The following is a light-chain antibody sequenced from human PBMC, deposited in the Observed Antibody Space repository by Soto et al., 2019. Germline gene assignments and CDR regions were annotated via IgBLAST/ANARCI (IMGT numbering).Light chain of an antibody. Sequence: QSALTQPASVSGSPGQSITISCTGTSSDVGGYNYVSWYQQHPGKAPKLMIYDVINRPSGVSNRFSGSKSGNSASLNISGLQAEDEAYYYCSSYTSSSTYVVFGGGTKLTI. J-gene: IGLJ2*01. CDR2: DVI. CDR3: SSYTSSSTYVV. V-gene: IGLV2-14*03. CDR1: SSDVGGYNY.